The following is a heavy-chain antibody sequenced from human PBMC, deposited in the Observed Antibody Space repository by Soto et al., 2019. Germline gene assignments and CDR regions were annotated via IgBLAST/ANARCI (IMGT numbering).Heavy chain of an antibody. D-gene: IGHD1-26*01. J-gene: IGHJ6*02. CDR1: GFTFSSYA. CDR2: ISGSGGST. CDR3: ATCDVVGASPYYYYGMDV. Sequence: GGSLRLSCAASGFTFSSYAMSWVRQAPGKGLEWVSAISGSGGSTYYADSVKGRFTISRDNSKNTLYLQMNSLRAEDTAVYYCATCDVVGASPYYYYGMDVWGQGTTVTVSS. V-gene: IGHV3-23*01.